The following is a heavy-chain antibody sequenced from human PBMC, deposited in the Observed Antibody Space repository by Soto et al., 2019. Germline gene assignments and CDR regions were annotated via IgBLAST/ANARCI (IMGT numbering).Heavy chain of an antibody. J-gene: IGHJ5*02. CDR2: TYYRSKWYN. CDR3: ARGLSSGRNNWFDP. Sequence: QVQLQQSGPGLVKPSQTLSLTCAISGDSVSSNSAAWNWIRQSPSRGLEWLGRTYYRSKWYNDXAVPGKSRITLXPXTXXNQFSLQLNSVTPEDTAVYYCARGLSSGRNNWFDPWGQGTLVTVSS. CDR1: GDSVSSNSAA. V-gene: IGHV6-1*01. D-gene: IGHD6-19*01.